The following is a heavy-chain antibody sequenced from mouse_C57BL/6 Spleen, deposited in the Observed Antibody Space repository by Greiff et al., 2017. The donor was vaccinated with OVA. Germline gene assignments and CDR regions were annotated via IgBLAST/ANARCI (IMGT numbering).Heavy chain of an antibody. Sequence: VQLQQSGPELVKPGASVKISCKASGYSFTGYYMNWVKQSPEKSLEWIGEINPSTGGTTYNQKFKAKATLTVDKSSRTAYMQLKSLTSEASAVYYFARALNYYGSSYRWYFDVWGTGTTVTVAS. CDR1: GYSFTGYY. CDR2: INPSTGGT. V-gene: IGHV1-42*01. J-gene: IGHJ1*03. D-gene: IGHD1-1*01. CDR3: ARALNYYGSSYRWYFDV.